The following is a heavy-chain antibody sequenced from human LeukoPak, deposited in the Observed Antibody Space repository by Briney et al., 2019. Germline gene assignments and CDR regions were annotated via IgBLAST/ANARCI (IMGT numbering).Heavy chain of an antibody. D-gene: IGHD2-2*01. V-gene: IGHV3-23*01. CDR1: GFTFSSFA. CDR3: AKDRSCSGSSCNVGS. CDR2: ISGSGGST. Sequence: GGSLRLSCAASGFTFSSFAMSWVRQAPGKRLEWVSAISGSGGSTFYADSVKGRFTISRDNSKNTLFLQMNGLRAEDTAVYYCAKDRSCSGSSCNVGSWGQGTMVTVSS. J-gene: IGHJ3*01.